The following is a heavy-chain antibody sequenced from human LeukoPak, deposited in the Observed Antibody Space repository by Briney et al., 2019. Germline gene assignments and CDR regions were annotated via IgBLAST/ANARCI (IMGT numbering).Heavy chain of an antibody. CDR1: GFTFSSYE. CDR2: ISSSGSTI. Sequence: PGGSLRLSCAASGFTFSSYEMNWVRQAPGKGLEWVSYISSSGSTIYYADSVKGRFTISRDNAKNSLYLQMNSLRAEDTAVYYCAREEGGSSWYGDAFDIWGQETMVTVSS. V-gene: IGHV3-48*03. D-gene: IGHD6-13*01. J-gene: IGHJ3*02. CDR3: AREEGGSSWYGDAFDI.